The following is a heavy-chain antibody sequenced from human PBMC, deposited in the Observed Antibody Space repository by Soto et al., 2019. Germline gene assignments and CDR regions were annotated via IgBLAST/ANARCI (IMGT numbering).Heavy chain of an antibody. D-gene: IGHD2-2*01. CDR2: IYPGDSDT. J-gene: IGHJ5*02. V-gene: IGHV5-51*01. CDR1: GYSFTSYW. Sequence: PGESLKISCKGSGYSFTSYWTGWVRQMPGKGLEWMEIIYPGDSDTRYSPSFQGQVTISADKSISTAYLQWSSLKASDTAMYYCARGGSHIVVVPAAMWVHWFDPWGQGTLVTVSS. CDR3: ARGGSHIVVVPAAMWVHWFDP.